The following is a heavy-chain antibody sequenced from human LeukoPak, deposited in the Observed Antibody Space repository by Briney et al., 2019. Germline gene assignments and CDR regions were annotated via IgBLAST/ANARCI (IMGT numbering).Heavy chain of an antibody. Sequence: SVKVSCKASGGTFSSYAISWVRQAPGQGLEWMGGIIPIFGTANYAQKFQGRVTITADESTSTAYMELSSLRSEDTAVYYCARDRGYSSSSLYYFDYWGQGTLVTVSS. CDR2: IIPIFGTA. J-gene: IGHJ4*02. V-gene: IGHV1-69*01. D-gene: IGHD6-6*01. CDR1: GGTFSSYA. CDR3: ARDRGYSSSSLYYFDY.